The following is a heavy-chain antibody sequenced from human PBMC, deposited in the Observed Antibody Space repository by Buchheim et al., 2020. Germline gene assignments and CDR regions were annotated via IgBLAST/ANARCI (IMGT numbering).Heavy chain of an antibody. CDR1: GDPINNDRW. CDR3: ARESQWAFSLDP. Sequence: QVQLQESGPGLVKPSGTLSLTCAVSGDPINNDRWWSWVRQSPGKGLEWIGEIFHSGSTQYNPALKNRVTITIDKPKNQFFLNLNSVTAADTAVYYCARESQWAFSLDPWGQGTL. CDR2: IFHSGST. V-gene: IGHV4-4*02. J-gene: IGHJ5*02. D-gene: IGHD1-26*01.